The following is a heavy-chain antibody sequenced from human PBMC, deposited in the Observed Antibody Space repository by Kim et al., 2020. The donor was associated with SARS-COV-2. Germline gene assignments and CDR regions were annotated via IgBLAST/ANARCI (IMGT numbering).Heavy chain of an antibody. CDR1: GFTFSNAW. Sequence: GGSLRLSCAASGFTFSNAWMSWVRQAPGKGLKWVGLIKSKTDGGTTDYAAPVKGRFTISRDDSKNTLYLQMNSLKTEDTAVYYCTRGPYYFDYWGQGTLVTVSS. CDR2: IKSKTDGGTT. J-gene: IGHJ4*02. CDR3: TRGPYYFDY. V-gene: IGHV3-15*01.